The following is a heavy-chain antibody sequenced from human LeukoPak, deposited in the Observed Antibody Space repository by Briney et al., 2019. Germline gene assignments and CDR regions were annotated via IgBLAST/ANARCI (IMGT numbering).Heavy chain of an antibody. CDR3: ARGELLYNDY. J-gene: IGHJ4*02. CDR1: GGSISSYY. D-gene: IGHD1-26*01. Sequence: SEALSLTCTVSGGSISSYYWSWIRQPPGKGLEWIGYIYYSGSTNYNPSLKSRVTISVDTSKNQFSLKLSSVTAADTAVYYCARGELLYNDYWGQGTLVTVSS. CDR2: IYYSGST. V-gene: IGHV4-59*01.